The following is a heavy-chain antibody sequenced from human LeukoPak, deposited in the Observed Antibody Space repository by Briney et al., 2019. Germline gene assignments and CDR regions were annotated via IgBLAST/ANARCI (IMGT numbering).Heavy chain of an antibody. CDR3: ARERYDNPFSSWNWFDP. V-gene: IGHV1-69*05. CDR2: IIPIFGTA. J-gene: IGHJ5*02. Sequence: GASVKVSCKASGGTFSSYAISWVRQAPGQGLEWMGGIIPIFGTANYAQKFQGRVTITTDESTSTAYMELSSLRSEDTAVYYCARERYDNPFSSWNWFDPWGQGTLVTVSS. CDR1: GGTFSSYA. D-gene: IGHD3-9*01.